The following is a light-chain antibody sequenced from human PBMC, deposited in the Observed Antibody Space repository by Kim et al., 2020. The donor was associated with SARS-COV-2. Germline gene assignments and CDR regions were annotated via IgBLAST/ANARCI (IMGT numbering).Light chain of an antibody. J-gene: IGKJ1*01. Sequence: SASVGDRVTITCRASQSISIYLNWYQQKPGQVPKLLIYTASTLQSEVPSRFSGSGSGTDFSLTISSLQPEDSATYYCQQTYSGWTFGQGTKVDIK. CDR1: QSISIY. V-gene: IGKV1-39*01. CDR3: QQTYSGWT. CDR2: TAS.